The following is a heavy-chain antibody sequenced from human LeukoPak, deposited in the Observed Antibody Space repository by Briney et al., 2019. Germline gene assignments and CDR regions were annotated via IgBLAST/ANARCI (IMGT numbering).Heavy chain of an antibody. Sequence: ASVKVSCKAAGYTFGYYGISWVRQAPGQGLEWMGGIIPIFGTANYAQKFQGRVTITADESTSTAYMELSSLRSDDTAVYYCARVQPHRIYYDNSDYPTRNDYWGQGTLVTVSS. V-gene: IGHV1-69*13. J-gene: IGHJ4*02. CDR3: ARVQPHRIYYDNSDYPTRNDY. CDR1: GYTFGYYG. CDR2: IIPIFGTA. D-gene: IGHD3-22*01.